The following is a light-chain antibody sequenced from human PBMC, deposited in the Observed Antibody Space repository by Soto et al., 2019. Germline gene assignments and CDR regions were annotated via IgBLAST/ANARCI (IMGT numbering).Light chain of an antibody. J-gene: IGLJ3*02. Sequence: QSALTQPTSVSGSPGQSITIPCTGTSSDVGGYNYVSWYQQYPGKAPKLVIFDVTNRPSGVSHRFSGAKSGNTASLTISGLQTEDEGTYYCSSFAGANIWVFGGGTKLTVL. CDR1: SSDVGGYNY. CDR2: DVT. V-gene: IGLV2-14*03. CDR3: SSFAGANIWV.